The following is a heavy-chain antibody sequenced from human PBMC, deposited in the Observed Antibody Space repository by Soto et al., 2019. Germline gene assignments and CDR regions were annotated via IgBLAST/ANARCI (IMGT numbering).Heavy chain of an antibody. CDR3: ARAVRGRQLIPFRPFDY. D-gene: IGHD2-21*01. CDR1: GYTFTSYD. Sequence: QVQLVQSGAEVKKPGASVKVSCKASGYTFTSYDINWVRQATGQGLEWMGWMNPNSGNTGYAQKFQGRVTMTRNTSISTAYMELSSLRSEDTAVYYFARAVRGRQLIPFRPFDYLGQGTLVTVSS. V-gene: IGHV1-8*01. CDR2: MNPNSGNT. J-gene: IGHJ4*02.